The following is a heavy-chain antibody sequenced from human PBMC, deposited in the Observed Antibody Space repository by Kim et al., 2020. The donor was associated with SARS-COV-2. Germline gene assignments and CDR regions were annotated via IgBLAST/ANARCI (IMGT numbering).Heavy chain of an antibody. D-gene: IGHD3-22*01. CDR2: FDPEDGET. J-gene: IGHJ4*02. V-gene: IGHV1-24*01. CDR1: GYTLTELS. CDR3: ATRPTNYDSSGYSG. Sequence: ASVKVSCKVSGYTLTELSMHWVRQAPGKGLEWMGGFDPEDGETIYAQKFQGRVTMTEDTSTDTAYMELSSLRSEDTAVYYCATRPTNYDSSGYSGWGQGTLVTVSS.